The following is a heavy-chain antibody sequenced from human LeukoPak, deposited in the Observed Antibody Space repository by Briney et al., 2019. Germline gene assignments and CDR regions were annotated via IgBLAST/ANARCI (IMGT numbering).Heavy chain of an antibody. V-gene: IGHV3-23*01. J-gene: IGHJ4*02. CDR3: AKYLPTDPGYY. CDR2: ISGSGGST. Sequence: GGSLRLSCAASGFTVSSNYMNWVRQAPGKGREWVSAISGSGGSTYYADSVKGRFTISRDNSKNTLYLKMNSLRAKDTAVYYCAKYLPTDPGYYWGQGTLVTVSS. D-gene: IGHD2/OR15-2a*01. CDR1: GFTVSSNY.